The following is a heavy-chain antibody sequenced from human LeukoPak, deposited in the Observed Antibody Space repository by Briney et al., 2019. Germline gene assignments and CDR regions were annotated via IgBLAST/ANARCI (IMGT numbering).Heavy chain of an antibody. CDR1: GFTFSSYG. D-gene: IGHD3-10*01. V-gene: IGHV3-30*18. CDR2: ISYDGSNK. Sequence: GGSLRLSCAASGFTFSSYGMHWVRQAPGKGLEWVAVISYDGSNKYYADSVKGRFTISRDNSKNTLYLQMNSLRAEDTAVYYCANQPHYYGSGSYPGMDVWGKRTTVTVSS. J-gene: IGHJ6*04. CDR3: ANQPHYYGSGSYPGMDV.